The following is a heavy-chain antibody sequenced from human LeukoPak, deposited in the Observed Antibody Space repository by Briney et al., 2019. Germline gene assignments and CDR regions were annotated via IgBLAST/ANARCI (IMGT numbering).Heavy chain of an antibody. CDR2: IYPGDSDT. CDR1: GYSFTSYW. D-gene: IGHD5-12*01. Sequence: GASLKISSKGSGYSFTSYWIGWVRRMPGKGLEWMGIIYPGDSDTRYSPSFQGQVTISADKSVSTAYLQWSSLKASDTAMYYCARRYSGYDWSFDYWGQGTLVTVSS. J-gene: IGHJ4*02. CDR3: ARRYSGYDWSFDY. V-gene: IGHV5-51*01.